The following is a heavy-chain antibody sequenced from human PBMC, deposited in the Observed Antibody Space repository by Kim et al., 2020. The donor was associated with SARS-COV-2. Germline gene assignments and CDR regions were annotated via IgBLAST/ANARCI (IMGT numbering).Heavy chain of an antibody. CDR2: ST. Sequence: STNYTPSLKSRVTISVDTSKNQFSLKLSAVTAADTAVYYCARNGYRPFDYWGQGTLVTVSS. J-gene: IGHJ4*02. V-gene: IGHV4-34*01. CDR3: ARNGYRPFDY. D-gene: IGHD2-15*01.